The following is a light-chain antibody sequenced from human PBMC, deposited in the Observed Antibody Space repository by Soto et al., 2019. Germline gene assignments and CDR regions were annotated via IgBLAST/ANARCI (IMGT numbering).Light chain of an antibody. CDR1: SDDVGAYKY. J-gene: IGLJ3*02. CDR2: EVT. V-gene: IGLV2-14*01. Sequence: QSALTQPASVSGSPGQSITISCAGTSDDVGAYKYVSWYQQHPGKAPKLMIYEVTNRPSGTSNRFSGSKSGNTASLTISGLQAEDEADYYCSSFTNSILVFGGGTKVTVL. CDR3: SSFTNSILV.